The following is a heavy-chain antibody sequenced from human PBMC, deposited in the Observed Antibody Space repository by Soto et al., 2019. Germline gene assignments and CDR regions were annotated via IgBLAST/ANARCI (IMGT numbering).Heavy chain of an antibody. CDR3: AREAPTIGSQDFQH. D-gene: IGHD1-26*01. J-gene: IGHJ1*01. Sequence: EVQLVESGGGLVQPGGSLRLSCAASGFSFNTYSMNWVRQAPGKGLEWLSYISGTSSTTYYADSVKGRFTISRDNAKNSLYLQMNSLRAEDTALYYCAREAPTIGSQDFQHWGQGTLVTVSS. CDR1: GFSFNTYS. CDR2: ISGTSSTT. V-gene: IGHV3-48*01.